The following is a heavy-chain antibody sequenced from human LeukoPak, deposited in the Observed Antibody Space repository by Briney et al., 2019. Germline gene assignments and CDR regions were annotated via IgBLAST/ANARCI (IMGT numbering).Heavy chain of an antibody. Sequence: PSETLSLTCVVSGGSVSGYYWGWIRQPPGRGLEWIGYVYYSGSTNYNPSFKSRITISVDTSRNQFSLQLSSVTAADTAVYYCARAMNYYDRAFDYWGQGTLVTVSS. D-gene: IGHD3-22*01. V-gene: IGHV4-59*02. CDR3: ARAMNYYDRAFDY. CDR1: GGSVSGYY. CDR2: VYYSGST. J-gene: IGHJ4*02.